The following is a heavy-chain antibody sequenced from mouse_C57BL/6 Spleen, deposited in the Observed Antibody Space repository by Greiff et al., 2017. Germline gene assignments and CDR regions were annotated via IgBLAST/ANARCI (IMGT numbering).Heavy chain of an antibody. CDR3: ARGDWEAMDY. CDR2: ISYDGSN. Sequence: EVKLVESGPGLVKPSQSLSLTCSVTGYSITSGYYWNWIRQFPGNKLEWMGYISYDGSNNYNPSLKNRISITRDTSKNQFFLKLNSVTTEDTATYYCARGDWEAMDYWGQGTSVTVSS. D-gene: IGHD4-1*01. J-gene: IGHJ4*01. V-gene: IGHV3-6*01. CDR1: GYSITSGYY.